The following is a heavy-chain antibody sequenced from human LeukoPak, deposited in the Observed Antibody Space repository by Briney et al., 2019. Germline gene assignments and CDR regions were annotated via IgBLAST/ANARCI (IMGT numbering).Heavy chain of an antibody. CDR3: ARVYSSSLNWFDP. V-gene: IGHV3-30-3*01. CDR1: GFTFSSYA. D-gene: IGHD6-13*01. CDR2: ISYDGSNK. Sequence: GGSLRLSCAASGFTFSSYAMHWVRQAPGKGLEWVAVISYDGSNKYYADSVKGRFTISRDNSKNTLYLQMNSLRAEDTAVYYCARVYSSSLNWFDPWGQGTLVTVSS. J-gene: IGHJ5*02.